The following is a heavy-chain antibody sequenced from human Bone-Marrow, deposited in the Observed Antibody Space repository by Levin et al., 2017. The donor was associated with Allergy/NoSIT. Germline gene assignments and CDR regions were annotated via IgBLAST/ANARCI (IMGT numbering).Heavy chain of an antibody. CDR1: GGSSSSGGYY. V-gene: IGHV4-31*03. J-gene: IGHJ4*02. D-gene: IGHD3-10*01. CDR2: IYYSGST. CDR3: ATHYHATGPHHATTDYVDY. Sequence: SETLSLTCTVSGGSSSSGGYYWSWTRQHPGMALEWIVPIYYSGSTYYNPSLTSRATISVDTSKNHFSLNLTSVPAATTAVYYCATHYHATGPHHATTDYVDYWGQGSLVAVSS.